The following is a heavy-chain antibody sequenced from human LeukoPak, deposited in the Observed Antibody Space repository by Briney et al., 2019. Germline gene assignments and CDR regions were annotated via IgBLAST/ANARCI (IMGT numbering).Heavy chain of an antibody. V-gene: IGHV4-34*01. CDR1: GGSFSGYY. D-gene: IGHD3-10*01. Sequence: SETLSLTCAVYGGSFSGYYWSWIRQPPGKGLEWIGEINHSGSTNYNPSLKSRVTISVDTSKNQFSLKLSSVTAADTAVYYCAREVFVTMVRGAHNWFDPWGQGTPVTVSS. CDR3: AREVFVTMVRGAHNWFDP. J-gene: IGHJ5*02. CDR2: INHSGST.